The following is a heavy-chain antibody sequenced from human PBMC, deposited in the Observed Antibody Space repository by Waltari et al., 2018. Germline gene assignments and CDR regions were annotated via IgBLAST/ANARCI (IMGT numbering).Heavy chain of an antibody. CDR3: ARGRRDPLDY. CDR2: INHSGST. Sequence: QVQLQQWGAGLLKPSETLSLTCAVYGGYFSGYYWSWIRQPPGKGLEWIGEINHSGSTNYNPSLKSRVTISVDTSKNQFSLKLSSVTAADTAVYYCARGRRDPLDYWGQGTLVTVSS. J-gene: IGHJ4*02. V-gene: IGHV4-34*01. CDR1: GGYFSGYY.